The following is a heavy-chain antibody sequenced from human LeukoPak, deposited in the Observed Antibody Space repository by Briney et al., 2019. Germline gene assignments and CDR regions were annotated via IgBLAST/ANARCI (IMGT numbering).Heavy chain of an antibody. V-gene: IGHV3-23*01. CDR1: GFTFSSHG. CDR3: AKYYYDSGGYLYYFEY. D-gene: IGHD3-22*01. CDR2: IRGNNDNT. Sequence: GGSLRLSCAASGFTFSSHGMSWVRQAPGKGLKWVSAIRGNNDNTYYANSVKGRFTISRDNSKNTLYLQINSLRAEDTAIYYCAKYYYDSGGYLYYFEYWGQGTVVSVSS. J-gene: IGHJ4*02.